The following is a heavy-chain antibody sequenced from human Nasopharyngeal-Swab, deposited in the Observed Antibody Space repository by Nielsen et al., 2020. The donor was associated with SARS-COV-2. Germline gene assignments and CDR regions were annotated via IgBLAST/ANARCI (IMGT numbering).Heavy chain of an antibody. Sequence: GESLKISCAASGFTFSSYSMNWVRQAPGKGLEWVAVIWYDGSNKYYADSVKGRFTISRDNSKNTLYLQMNSLRAEDTAVYYCARGGGIIAAAGTFDYWGQGTLVTVSS. J-gene: IGHJ4*02. V-gene: IGHV3-33*08. CDR1: GFTFSSYS. CDR2: IWYDGSNK. CDR3: ARGGGIIAAAGTFDY. D-gene: IGHD6-13*01.